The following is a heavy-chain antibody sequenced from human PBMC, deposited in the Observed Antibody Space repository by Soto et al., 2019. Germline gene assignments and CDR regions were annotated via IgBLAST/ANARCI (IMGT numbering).Heavy chain of an antibody. J-gene: IGHJ6*02. Sequence: SGTLSLSCTVSGGSISSYYWNWIRQPPGKGLEWIGSIYYSGSTNYDPSLKSRFTISVDTSKNQFSLKLSSVTAADTAVYYCARGDSNGSGSPPYYYGMEVWGQGTTVTVS. CDR3: ARGDSNGSGSPPYYYGMEV. V-gene: IGHV4-59*01. CDR2: IYYSGST. D-gene: IGHD3-10*01. CDR1: GGSISSYY.